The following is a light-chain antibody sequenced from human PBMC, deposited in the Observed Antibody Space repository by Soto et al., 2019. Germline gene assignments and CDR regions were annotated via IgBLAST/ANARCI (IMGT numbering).Light chain of an antibody. CDR3: QLYGNSRT. J-gene: IGKJ1*01. CDR1: LTVSSTY. Sequence: EIELTQSPGTLSLSPGESATLSCRASLTVSSTYLTWYQQRPGQAPRLLIYATSTRSTDVPDRFSGSGSGTDFNLTISGLEPEDFGMYYCQLYGNSRTFGQGTKVDIK. V-gene: IGKV3-20*01. CDR2: ATS.